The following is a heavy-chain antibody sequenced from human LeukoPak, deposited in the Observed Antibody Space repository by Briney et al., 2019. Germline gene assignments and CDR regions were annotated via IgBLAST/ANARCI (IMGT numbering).Heavy chain of an antibody. CDR1: GYTFSSYG. CDR3: ARGLWFGELDYGMDV. CDR2: VSAYNGDT. V-gene: IGHV1-18*01. Sequence: ASVRVSCTASGYTFSSYGISWVRQAPGQGLEWMGWVSAYNGDTNYAQELHGRVTMTTDTSTNTAYMELRSLTFDDTAVYYCARGLWFGELDYGMDVWGQGTTVAVSS. J-gene: IGHJ6*02. D-gene: IGHD3-10*01.